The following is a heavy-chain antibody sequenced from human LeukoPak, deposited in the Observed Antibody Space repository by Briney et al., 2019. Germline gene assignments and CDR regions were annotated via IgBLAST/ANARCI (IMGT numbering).Heavy chain of an antibody. V-gene: IGHV1-69*13. CDR1: GGTFSSYA. CDR2: IIPIFGTA. J-gene: IGHJ6*02. CDR3: ASKSTVTSSIRHYYYYYGMDV. Sequence: ASVKVSCKASGGTFSSYAISWVRQAPGQGLEWMGGIIPIFGTANYAHKFQGRVTITADESTSTAYMELSSLRSEDTAVYYCASKSTVTSSIRHYYYYYGMDVWGQGTTVTVSS. D-gene: IGHD4-17*01.